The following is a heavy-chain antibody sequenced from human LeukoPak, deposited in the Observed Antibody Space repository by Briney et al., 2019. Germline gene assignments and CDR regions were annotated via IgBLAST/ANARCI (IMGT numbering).Heavy chain of an antibody. CDR3: ARDLLWFGELYNWFDP. J-gene: IGHJ5*02. CDR2: VFYTGSG. Sequence: SETLSLTCSVSGGSIRGSDDYWGWLRQPTGRGLEWMGSVFYTGSGYFNPSLERRVTISVDTSKNQFSLKLSSVTAADTAVYYCARDLLWFGELYNWFDPWGQGTLVTVSS. V-gene: IGHV4-39*02. CDR1: GGSIRGSDDY. D-gene: IGHD3-10*01.